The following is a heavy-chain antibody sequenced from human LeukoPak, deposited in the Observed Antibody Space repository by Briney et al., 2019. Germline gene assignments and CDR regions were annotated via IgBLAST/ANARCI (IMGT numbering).Heavy chain of an antibody. CDR2: IGTAGDT. CDR1: GFTFSSYD. Sequence: PGGSLRLSCAASGFTFSSYDMHWVRQATGKGLEWVSAIGTAGDTYYPGSVKGRFTISRENAKNSLYLQMNSLRAGDTAVYYCARSRPYRISFDYWGQGTLVTVSS. V-gene: IGHV3-13*04. J-gene: IGHJ4*02. D-gene: IGHD1-14*01. CDR3: ARSRPYRISFDY.